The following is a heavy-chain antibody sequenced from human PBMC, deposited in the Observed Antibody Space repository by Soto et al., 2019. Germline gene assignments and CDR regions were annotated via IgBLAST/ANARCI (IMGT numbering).Heavy chain of an antibody. CDR1: GYTFTDYY. J-gene: IGHJ4*02. D-gene: IGHD2-8*01. V-gene: IGHV1-2*02. CDR2: INPNSGAT. CDR3: AREGGDIVQMVYALPWY. Sequence: QVHLVQSGAEVKKPGASVKVSCKASGYTFTDYYMHWVRQAPGQGLEWMGWINPNSGATSYAQRFHGRVTMTRATSITTAYMELSRLTSDDTAVYYCAREGGDIVQMVYALPWYWGQGTLVTVSS.